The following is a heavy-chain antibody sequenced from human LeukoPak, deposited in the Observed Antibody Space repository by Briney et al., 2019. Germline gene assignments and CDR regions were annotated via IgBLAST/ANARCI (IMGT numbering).Heavy chain of an antibody. V-gene: IGHV4-31*03. CDR2: IYYSGST. Sequence: SGTLSLTCTVSGGSISSGGYYWSWIRQHPGKGLEWIGYIYYSGSTYYNPSLKSRVTISVDTSKNQFSLKLSSVTAADTAVYYCARGQVSGYYYDSSGYRFDYWGQGTLVTVSS. J-gene: IGHJ4*02. CDR1: GGSISSGGYY. D-gene: IGHD3-22*01. CDR3: ARGQVSGYYYDSSGYRFDY.